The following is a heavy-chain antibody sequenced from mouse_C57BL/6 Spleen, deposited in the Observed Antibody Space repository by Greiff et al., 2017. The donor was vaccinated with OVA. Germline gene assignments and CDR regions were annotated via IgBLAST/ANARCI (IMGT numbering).Heavy chain of an antibody. CDR1: GYSITSDY. CDR2: ISHSGST. Sequence: EVHLVESGPGLVKPSPTLSLTCSASGYSITSDYWNWIRKFPGNNLEYMGYISHSGSTSYNPSHKSRNSIARDTTKDQYYLQLNSVTTEDTATYYSTRFDWDGALDDWGQGTSVTVSS. CDR3: TRFDWDGALDD. V-gene: IGHV3-8*01. J-gene: IGHJ4*01. D-gene: IGHD4-1*01.